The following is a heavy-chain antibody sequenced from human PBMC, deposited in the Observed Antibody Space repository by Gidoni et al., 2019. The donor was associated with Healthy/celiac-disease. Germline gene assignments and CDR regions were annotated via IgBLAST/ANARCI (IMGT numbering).Heavy chain of an antibody. V-gene: IGHV4-30-2*01. CDR1: GGSISSGGYS. D-gene: IGHD6-6*01. CDR3: ARDRARGSSSSGWFDP. Sequence: QLQLQESGSGLVKPSQTLSLTCAVSGGSISSGGYSWRWIRQPPGKGMEWIGYIYHSGSNYYNPSLKSRVTIAVDRSKNQFSLKLSSVTAADTAVYYCARDRARGSSSSGWFDPWGQGTLVTVSS. J-gene: IGHJ5*02. CDR2: IYHSGSN.